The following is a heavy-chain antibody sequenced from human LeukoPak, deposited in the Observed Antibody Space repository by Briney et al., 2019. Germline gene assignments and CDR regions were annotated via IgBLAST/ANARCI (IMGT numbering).Heavy chain of an antibody. CDR2: ISYDGSNK. CDR3: AREEYYFDY. V-gene: IGHV3-30-3*01. Sequence: GGSLRLSCAASGFTFSSYAVHWVRQAPGKGLEWVAVISYDGSNKYYADSVKGRFTISRDNSKNTPYLQMNSLRAEDTAVYYCAREEYYFDYWGQGTLVTVSS. CDR1: GFTFSSYA. J-gene: IGHJ4*02. D-gene: IGHD3-10*01.